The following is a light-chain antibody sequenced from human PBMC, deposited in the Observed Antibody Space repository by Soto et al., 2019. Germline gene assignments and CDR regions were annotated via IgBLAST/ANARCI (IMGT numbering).Light chain of an antibody. V-gene: IGLV2-23*03. CDR3: CSYAGSSTFNV. CDR2: EGS. Sequence: QSVLTQPASVSGSPGQSITISCTGTSSDVGSYNLVSWYQQHPGKAPKLMIYEGSKRPSGVSNRFSGSKSGNTASLTISELQAEDEADYYCCSYAGSSTFNVFGTGTKVTVL. CDR1: SSDVGSYNL. J-gene: IGLJ1*01.